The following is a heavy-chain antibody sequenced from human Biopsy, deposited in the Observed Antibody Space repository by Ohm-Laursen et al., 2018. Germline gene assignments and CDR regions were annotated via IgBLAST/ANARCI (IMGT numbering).Heavy chain of an antibody. CDR2: VHPNSGAT. V-gene: IGHV1-2*02. J-gene: IGHJ4*02. D-gene: IGHD3-10*01. CDR3: ARDWMTDVFGGPTRTDVFDS. Sequence: GSSVKVSCKASGYTFNDYFIHWVRQSPGQGLEWMGWVHPNSGATNSAEKFRGRVTLTRDTSIGAVYIELRRLKSDDAAVYYCARDWMTDVFGGPTRTDVFDSWGQGTPVTVSS. CDR1: GYTFNDYF.